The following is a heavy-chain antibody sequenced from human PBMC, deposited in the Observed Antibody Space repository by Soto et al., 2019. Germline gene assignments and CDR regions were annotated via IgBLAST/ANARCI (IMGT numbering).Heavy chain of an antibody. Sequence: EVQLVESGGGLVQPGGSLKLSCAASGFTFSGSAMHWVRQASGKGLEWVGRIRSKANSYATAYAASVKGRFTISRDDSKNTAYLQMNSLKTEDTAVYYCTRIQRGVVPAARDYYYYMDVWGKGTTVTVSS. V-gene: IGHV3-73*01. CDR2: IRSKANSYAT. CDR3: TRIQRGVVPAARDYYYYMDV. J-gene: IGHJ6*03. D-gene: IGHD2-2*01. CDR1: GFTFSGSA.